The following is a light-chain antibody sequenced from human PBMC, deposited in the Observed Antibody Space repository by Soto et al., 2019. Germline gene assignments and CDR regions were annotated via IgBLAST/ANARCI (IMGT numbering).Light chain of an antibody. CDR1: SSNIGSNT. J-gene: IGLJ3*02. V-gene: IGLV1-44*01. CDR2: SNN. CDR3: AAWDDRLNGWV. Sequence: QSVLTQPPSASGTPGQRVTISCSGSSSNIGSNTVNWDQQLPGTAPKLLIYSNNQRPSGVPDRFSGSKSGTSASLAISGLQSEDEADYDCAAWDDRLNGWVFGGGTKLTVL.